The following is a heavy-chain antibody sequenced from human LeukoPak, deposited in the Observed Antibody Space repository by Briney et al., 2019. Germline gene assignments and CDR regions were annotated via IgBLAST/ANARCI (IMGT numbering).Heavy chain of an antibody. CDR3: AKVPQITMIVVVIEYYFDY. D-gene: IGHD3-22*01. CDR1: GFTFSSYA. V-gene: IGHV3-23*01. J-gene: IGHJ4*02. Sequence: PGGSLRLSCAASGFTFSSYAMSWVRQAPGKGLEWVSAISGSGGSTYYADSAKGRFTISRDNSKNTLYLQMNSLRAEDTAVYYCAKVPQITMIVVVIEYYFDYWGQGTLVTVSS. CDR2: ISGSGGST.